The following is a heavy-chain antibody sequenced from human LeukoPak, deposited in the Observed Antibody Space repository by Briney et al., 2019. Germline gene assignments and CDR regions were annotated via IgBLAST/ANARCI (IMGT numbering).Heavy chain of an antibody. J-gene: IGHJ4*02. CDR3: AKDPRTYYYASSSAPV. Sequence: PGGSLRLSCAASGFTFSIYGMHWVRQAPGKGLEWVAFIRYDGSNKYYADSVKGRFTISRDNSKNTLYLQMNSLRAEDTAVYYCAKDPRTYYYASSSAPVWGQGTLVTVSS. CDR2: IRYDGSNK. CDR1: GFTFSIYG. D-gene: IGHD3-22*01. V-gene: IGHV3-30*02.